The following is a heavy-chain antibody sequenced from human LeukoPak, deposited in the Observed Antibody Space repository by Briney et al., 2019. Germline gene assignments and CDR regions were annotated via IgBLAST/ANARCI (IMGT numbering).Heavy chain of an antibody. CDR3: VRHGDTDSCLAN. CDR2: ISYDGSSK. Sequence: PGGSLRLSCAASGFTFSSYAMHWVRQAPGKGLEWVAVISYDGSSKYYADSVKGRFTISRDNSKNTLYLQMNSLRAEDTAVYYCVRHGDTDSCLANWGQGTLVTVSS. V-gene: IGHV3-30-3*01. CDR1: GFTFSSYA. D-gene: IGHD2-2*01. J-gene: IGHJ4*02.